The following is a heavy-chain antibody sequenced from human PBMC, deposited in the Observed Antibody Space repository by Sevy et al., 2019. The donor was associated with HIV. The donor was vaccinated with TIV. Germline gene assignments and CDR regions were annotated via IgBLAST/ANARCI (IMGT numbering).Heavy chain of an antibody. D-gene: IGHD6-13*01. CDR3: ARLTSLVSDFDY. V-gene: IGHV5-51*01. Sequence: GESVKIFCKGSGYSFATNWIGWVRQMPGKGLEWMGVIYPGDSDTRYSPSFQGQVTISADKSISTAYLQWSSLKASDTAMYYCARLTSLVSDFDYWGQGTLVTVSS. J-gene: IGHJ4*02. CDR2: IYPGDSDT. CDR1: GYSFATNW.